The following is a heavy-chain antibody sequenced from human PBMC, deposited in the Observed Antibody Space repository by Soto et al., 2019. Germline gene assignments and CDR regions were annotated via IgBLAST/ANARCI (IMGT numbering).Heavy chain of an antibody. J-gene: IGHJ5*02. CDR2: ITTTGRNT. Sequence: EMQLLESGGGLVQPGGSLRLSCAASGFTFISYGMTWVRQAPGKGLEWVSGITTTGRNTYYAESVKRRFTISRDNSKMVVYLQMNSMRAEDSAVYYCARGAAAAGTAWFDAWGQGTLVIVSS. V-gene: IGHV3-23*01. CDR1: GFTFISYG. CDR3: ARGAAAAGTAWFDA. D-gene: IGHD6-13*01.